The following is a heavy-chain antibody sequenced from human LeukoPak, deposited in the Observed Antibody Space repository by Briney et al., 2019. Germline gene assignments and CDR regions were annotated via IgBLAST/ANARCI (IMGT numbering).Heavy chain of an antibody. Sequence: QPGGSLRLSCAASGFTFSNYGMHWVRQAPGKALEWVAVISYDGSNKYYPDSVKGRFTISRDNSKNTLYLQMNSLRAEDTAVYYCAKGYSSSWYPCFDYWGQGTLVTVSS. CDR2: ISYDGSNK. J-gene: IGHJ4*02. CDR1: GFTFSNYG. V-gene: IGHV3-30*18. D-gene: IGHD6-13*01. CDR3: AKGYSSSWYPCFDY.